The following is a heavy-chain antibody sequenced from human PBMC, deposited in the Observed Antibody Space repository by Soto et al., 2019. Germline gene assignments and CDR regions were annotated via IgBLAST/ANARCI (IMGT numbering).Heavy chain of an antibody. Sequence: EVQLLESGGGLVQPGGSLRLSCAASGFTFSRYAMSWVRQAPGKGLEWVSAISGSGGSTYYADSVKGRLTISRDNSKNTVYLQMNSLRAEDTAVYYCAKGGDYGSGLFDPWGQGTLVTVSS. V-gene: IGHV3-23*01. CDR3: AKGGDYGSGLFDP. D-gene: IGHD3-10*01. CDR2: ISGSGGST. J-gene: IGHJ5*02. CDR1: GFTFSRYA.